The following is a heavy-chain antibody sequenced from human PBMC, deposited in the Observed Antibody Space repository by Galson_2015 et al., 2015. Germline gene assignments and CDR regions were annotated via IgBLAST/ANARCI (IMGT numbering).Heavy chain of an antibody. Sequence: TLSLTCTVSGGSISSGGYYWSWIRQHPGKGLEWIGYIYYSGSTYYNPSLKSRVTISVDTSKNQFSLKLSSVTAADTAVYYCARGLRFLDYDAFDIWGQGTMVTVSS. CDR1: GGSISSGGYY. CDR3: ARGLRFLDYDAFDI. J-gene: IGHJ3*02. V-gene: IGHV4-31*03. CDR2: IYYSGST. D-gene: IGHD3-3*01.